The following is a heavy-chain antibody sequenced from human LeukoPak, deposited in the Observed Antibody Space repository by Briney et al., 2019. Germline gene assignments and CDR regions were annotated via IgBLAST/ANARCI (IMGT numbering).Heavy chain of an antibody. CDR2: INPNSGGT. CDR3: ARDGEFGELSFNFDY. V-gene: IGHV1-2*02. J-gene: IGHJ4*02. CDR1: GYTFTGYY. D-gene: IGHD3-10*01. Sequence: ASVKVSRKASGYTFTGYYMHWVRQALGQGLEWMGWINPNSGGTNYAQKFQGRVTMTRDTSISTAYMELSRLRSDDTAVYYCARDGEFGELSFNFDYWGQGTQVTVSS.